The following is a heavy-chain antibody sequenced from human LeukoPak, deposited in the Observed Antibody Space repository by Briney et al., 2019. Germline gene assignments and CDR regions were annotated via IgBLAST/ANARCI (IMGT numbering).Heavy chain of an antibody. CDR3: AKGERHYYDSSGYYSYYFDY. V-gene: IGHV3-23*01. J-gene: IGHJ4*02. Sequence: GASLRLSCAASGFTFSSYAMSWVRQAPGKGLEWVSAISGSGGRTYYADPVKGRFTISRDNSKNTLYLQMNSLRAEDTAVYYCAKGERHYYDSSGYYSYYFDYWGQGTLVTVSS. CDR2: ISGSGGRT. D-gene: IGHD3-22*01. CDR1: GFTFSSYA.